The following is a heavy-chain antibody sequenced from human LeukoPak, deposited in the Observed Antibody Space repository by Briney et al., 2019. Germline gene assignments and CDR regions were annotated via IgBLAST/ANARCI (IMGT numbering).Heavy chain of an antibody. CDR2: IYYSGST. J-gene: IGHJ5*02. D-gene: IGHD3-9*01. Sequence: PSETLSLTCTVSGGSISSGDYYWSWIRQPPGKGLGWIGYIYYSGSTYYNPSLKSRVTISVDTSKNQFSLKLSSVTAADTAVYYCARLYYDILTGSPNWFDPWGQGTLVTVSS. CDR1: GGSISSGDYY. CDR3: ARLYYDILTGSPNWFDP. V-gene: IGHV4-30-4*01.